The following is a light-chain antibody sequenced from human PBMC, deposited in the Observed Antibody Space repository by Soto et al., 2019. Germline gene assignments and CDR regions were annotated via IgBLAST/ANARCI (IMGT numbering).Light chain of an antibody. Sequence: DIVMTQSPDSLAVSLGERATINCKSSQSVCFNSNNKNYLAWYQQKPGQPPKLLIYWASTRESGVPDRFSGSGSGTDFTLTISSLQAEDVAVYYCQQYYNIPPTFGQGTKVEI. V-gene: IGKV4-1*01. CDR2: WAS. J-gene: IGKJ1*01. CDR1: QSVCFNSNNKNY. CDR3: QQYYNIPPT.